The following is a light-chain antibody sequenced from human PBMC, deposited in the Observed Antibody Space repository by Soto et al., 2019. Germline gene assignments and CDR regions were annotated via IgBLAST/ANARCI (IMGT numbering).Light chain of an antibody. CDR3: QQGSTWPIFT. V-gene: IGKV3-11*01. CDR2: STS. Sequence: EIVLTQSPATLSLSPGERATLSCRASQSVGRSLAWYQQKPGRAPRLLLYSTSKRLPGIPARFSGSGSRSDFTLTISSLEPEDFAVYYCQQGSTWPIFTFGPGTTVDIK. J-gene: IGKJ3*01. CDR1: QSVGRS.